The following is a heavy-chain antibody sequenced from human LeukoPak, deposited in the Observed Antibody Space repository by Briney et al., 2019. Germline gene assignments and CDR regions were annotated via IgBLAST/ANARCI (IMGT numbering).Heavy chain of an antibody. V-gene: IGHV3-20*04. CDR1: GFTFDDYE. Sequence: PGGSLRLSCAASGFTFDDYEMSWVRQAPGKGLEWVSGINWNGGSTGYADSVKGRFTISRDNSKNTLYLQMNSLRAEDTAVYYCARDYYDSSGYYSLYYYYYGMDVWGQGTTVTVSS. CDR2: INWNGGST. CDR3: ARDYYDSSGYYSLYYYYYGMDV. J-gene: IGHJ6*02. D-gene: IGHD3-22*01.